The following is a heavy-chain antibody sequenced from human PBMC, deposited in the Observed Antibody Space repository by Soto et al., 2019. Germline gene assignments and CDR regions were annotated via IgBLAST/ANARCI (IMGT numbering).Heavy chain of an antibody. D-gene: IGHD2-2*01. CDR2: ISSSSSTI. CDR3: ARDRIVVVPASLGGGYYYYYVDV. V-gene: IGHV3-48*01. J-gene: IGHJ6*03. CDR1: GFTFSSYS. Sequence: EVQLVESGGGLVQPGGSLRLSCAASGFTFSSYSMNWVRQAPGKGLEWVSYISSSSSTIYYADSVKGRFTISRDNAKNSLYLQMNSLRAEDTAVYYCARDRIVVVPASLGGGYYYYYVDVWGKGTTVTVSS.